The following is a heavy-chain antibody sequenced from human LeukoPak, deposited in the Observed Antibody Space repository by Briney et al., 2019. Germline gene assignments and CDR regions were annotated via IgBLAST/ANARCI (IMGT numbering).Heavy chain of an antibody. CDR3: ARDRDYYGGNSAIFDY. Sequence: SGGSLRLSCAASGFTFSSYSMNWVRQAPGKGLEWVSYISSSSSTIYYADSVKGRFTISRDNAKNSLYLQMNSLRAEDTAVYYCARDRDYYGGNSAIFDYWGQGTLVTVSS. CDR1: GFTFSSYS. V-gene: IGHV3-48*01. D-gene: IGHD4-23*01. J-gene: IGHJ4*02. CDR2: ISSSSSTI.